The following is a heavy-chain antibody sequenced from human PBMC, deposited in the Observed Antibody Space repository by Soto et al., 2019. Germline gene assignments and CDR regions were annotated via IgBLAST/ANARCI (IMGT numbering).Heavy chain of an antibody. CDR3: ARAPDSSGYDAFDI. Sequence: RRLSCAASGFTFSSYGMHWVRQAPGKGLEWVAVIWYDGSNKYYADSVKGRFTISRDNSKNTLYLQMNSLRAEDTAVYYCARAPDSSGYDAFDIWGQGTMVTVSS. V-gene: IGHV3-33*01. J-gene: IGHJ3*02. D-gene: IGHD3-22*01. CDR1: GFTFSSYG. CDR2: IWYDGSNK.